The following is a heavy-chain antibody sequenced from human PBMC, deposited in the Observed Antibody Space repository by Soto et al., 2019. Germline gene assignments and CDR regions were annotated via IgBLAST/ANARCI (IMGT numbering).Heavy chain of an antibody. V-gene: IGHV1-18*01. CDR2: ISAYNGNT. Sequence: QVQLVQSGAEVKKPGASVKVSCKASGYTLTSYGISWGRQAPGQGFEWMGWISAYNGNTNYAQKLQGRVTMTTDTSTSTAYMELRSLRSDDTAVYYCARYCSGGSCYSGPFGYYYYYMDVWGKGTTVTVSS. CDR1: GYTLTSYG. D-gene: IGHD2-15*01. CDR3: ARYCSGGSCYSGPFGYYYYYMDV. J-gene: IGHJ6*03.